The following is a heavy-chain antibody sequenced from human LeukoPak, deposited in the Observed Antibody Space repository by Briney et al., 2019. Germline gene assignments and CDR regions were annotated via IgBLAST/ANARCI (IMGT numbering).Heavy chain of an antibody. Sequence: GGSLRLSCAASGFTVSSYGMHWVRQAPGKGLEWVAVISYDGSNKYYADSVKGRFTISRDNSKNTLYLQMNSLRAEDTAVYYCAKDRAGVYYYYGMDVWGQGTTVTVSS. V-gene: IGHV3-30*18. D-gene: IGHD7-27*01. CDR2: ISYDGSNK. CDR1: GFTVSSYG. J-gene: IGHJ6*02. CDR3: AKDRAGVYYYYGMDV.